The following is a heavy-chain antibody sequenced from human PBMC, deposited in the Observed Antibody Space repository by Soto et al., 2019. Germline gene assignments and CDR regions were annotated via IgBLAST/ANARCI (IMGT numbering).Heavy chain of an antibody. V-gene: IGHV4-61*01. Sequence: SETLSLTCTVSGGSVSSGSYYWSWIRQPPGKGLEWIGYIYYSGSTNYTPSLKSRVTISVGTSKNQFSLKLSSVTAADTAVYYCARDRRGYSYGLDYWGQGTLVIVSS. CDR3: ARDRRGYSYGLDY. CDR1: GGSVSSGSYY. J-gene: IGHJ4*02. CDR2: IYYSGST. D-gene: IGHD5-18*01.